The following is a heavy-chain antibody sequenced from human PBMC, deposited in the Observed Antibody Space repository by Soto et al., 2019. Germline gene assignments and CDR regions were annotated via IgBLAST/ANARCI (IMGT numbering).Heavy chain of an antibody. CDR3: ARYVGDAVGLLWFGELLSAYFDY. D-gene: IGHD3-10*01. V-gene: IGHV2-5*02. CDR1: GFSLSTSGVG. Sequence: QITLKESGPTLVKPTQTLTLTCTFSGFSLSTSGVGVGWIRQPPGKALEWLALIYWDDDKRYSPSLKSRLTITKDTSKNQVVLTMTNMDPVDTATYYCARYVGDAVGLLWFGELLSAYFDYWGQGTLVTVSS. J-gene: IGHJ4*02. CDR2: IYWDDDK.